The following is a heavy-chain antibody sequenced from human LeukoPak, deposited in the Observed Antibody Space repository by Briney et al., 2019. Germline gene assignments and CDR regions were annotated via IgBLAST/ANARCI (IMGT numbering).Heavy chain of an antibody. CDR3: AREGCSSTSCYAASPVRFDP. CDR2: IKQDGSEK. Sequence: GGSLRLSCAASGFTFSSYWMSWVRQAPGKGLEWVANIKQDGSEKYYVDSVKGRFTISRDNAKNSLYLQMNSLRAEDTAVYYCAREGCSSTSCYAASPVRFDPWGQGTLVTVSS. CDR1: GFTFSSYW. V-gene: IGHV3-7*01. D-gene: IGHD2-2*01. J-gene: IGHJ5*02.